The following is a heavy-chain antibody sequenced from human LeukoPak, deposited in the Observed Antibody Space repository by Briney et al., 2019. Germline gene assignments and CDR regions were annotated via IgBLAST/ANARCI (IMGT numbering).Heavy chain of an antibody. J-gene: IGHJ5*02. D-gene: IGHD4-17*01. V-gene: IGHV4-59*08. Sequence: SETLSLTCTVSGDSSSYHKWSWIRQPPGKGLEWIGYIYYSGSTNYNPSLKSRVTISVETSKNQFSLKLSSVTAADTAVYYCARLLDGDRFDPWGQGTLVTVSS. CDR1: GDSSSYHK. CDR2: IYYSGST. CDR3: ARLLDGDRFDP.